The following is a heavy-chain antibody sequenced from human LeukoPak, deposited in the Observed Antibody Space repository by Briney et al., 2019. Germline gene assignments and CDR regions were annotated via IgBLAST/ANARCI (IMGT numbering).Heavy chain of an antibody. J-gene: IGHJ1*01. CDR2: MNPNSGNT. CDR3: ASIDCSGGSCYSGYFQH. D-gene: IGHD2-15*01. CDR1: GYTFTSYD. V-gene: IGHV1-8*01. Sequence: ASVKVSCKASGYTFTSYDINWVRQATGQGLEWMGWMNPNSGNTGYAQKFQGRVTMTRNTSISTAYMELSSLRSEDTAVYYCASIDCSGGSCYSGYFQHWGQGTLVTVSS.